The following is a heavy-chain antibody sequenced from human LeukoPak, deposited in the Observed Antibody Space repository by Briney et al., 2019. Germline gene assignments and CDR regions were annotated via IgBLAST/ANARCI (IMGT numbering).Heavy chain of an antibody. V-gene: IGHV3-11*06. Sequence: GGSLTHSRVASGFTFSDYYMSWVRQAPGKGLEWVSSINSSSSYIYYADSVKDRFTISRDNAKNSLYLQMNSLRAEDTAVYYCARDYYDYVWGSYRYGPYYFDYWGQGTLVTVSS. CDR2: INSSSSYI. J-gene: IGHJ4*02. CDR3: ARDYYDYVWGSYRYGPYYFDY. D-gene: IGHD3-16*02. CDR1: GFTFSDYY.